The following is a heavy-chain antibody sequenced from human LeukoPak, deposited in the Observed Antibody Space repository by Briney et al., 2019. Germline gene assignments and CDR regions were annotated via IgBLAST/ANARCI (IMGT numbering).Heavy chain of an antibody. CDR3: ARSVGATPLDY. Sequence: GESLQISCKGSGYSFNSYWIVWGRQMPGKGLEWRGIIYPSDCETTYSPSFQGQVTISADKSISTAYLQWSSLTASDTAMYYCARSVGATPLDYWGQGTPVTVSS. J-gene: IGHJ4*02. V-gene: IGHV5-51*01. CDR1: GYSFNSYW. D-gene: IGHD1-26*01. CDR2: IYPSDCET.